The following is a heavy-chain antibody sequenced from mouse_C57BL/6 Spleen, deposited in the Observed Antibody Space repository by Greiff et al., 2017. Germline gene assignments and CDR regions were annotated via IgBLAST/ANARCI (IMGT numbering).Heavy chain of an antibody. V-gene: IGHV5-17*01. Sequence: EVKLVESGGGLVKPGGSLKLSCAASGFTFSDYGMHWVRQAPEKGLEWVAYISSGSSTIYYADAVKGRFTISRDTAKNTLFLQMTSLRSEDTAMYYCATMRFAYWGQGTLVTVSA. D-gene: IGHD2-3*01. CDR3: ATMRFAY. CDR1: GFTFSDYG. J-gene: IGHJ3*01. CDR2: ISSGSSTI.